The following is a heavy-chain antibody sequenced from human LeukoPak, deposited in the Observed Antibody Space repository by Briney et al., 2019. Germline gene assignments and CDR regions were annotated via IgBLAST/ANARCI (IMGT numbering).Heavy chain of an antibody. CDR3: ARELERRAPYYYYNMDV. Sequence: GGSLRLSCAASGFTSSSYEMNWVRQAPGKGLEWVSYISSSGNTIDYADSVKGRFTISRDNAKNSLYLHMNSLRAEDTAVYYCARELERRAPYYYYNMDVWGQGTTVTVSS. CDR2: ISSSGNTI. J-gene: IGHJ6*02. CDR1: GFTSSSYE. D-gene: IGHD1-1*01. V-gene: IGHV3-48*03.